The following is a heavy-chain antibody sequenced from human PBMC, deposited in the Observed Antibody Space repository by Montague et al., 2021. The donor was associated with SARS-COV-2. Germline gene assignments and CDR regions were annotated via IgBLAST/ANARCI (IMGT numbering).Heavy chain of an antibody. CDR1: GGSFSDYK. CDR3: TRGAPDY. Sequence: SETLSLTCAVYGGSFSDYKWTWIRQSPGKGLEWLGQISHSGSANYNPSLKSRVTISVDTAKNQFSLKLTPVNVADTAVYYCTRGAPDYWGQGTLVTVSS. J-gene: IGHJ4*02. CDR2: ISHSGSA. V-gene: IGHV4-34*01.